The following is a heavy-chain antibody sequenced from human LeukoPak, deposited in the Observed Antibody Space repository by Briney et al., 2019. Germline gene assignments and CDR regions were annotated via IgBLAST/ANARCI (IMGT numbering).Heavy chain of an antibody. D-gene: IGHD3-10*02. J-gene: IGHJ4*02. CDR1: GFTFSSYG. Sequence: GGSLRLSCAASGFTFSSYGMHWVRQAPGKGLEWVAVISYDGSNKYYADSVKGRFAISRDNAKNSLYLQMNSLRAEDTAVYYCARGTMFPYYFDYWGQGSLVTVSS. CDR2: ISYDGSNK. CDR3: ARGTMFPYYFDY. V-gene: IGHV3-30*03.